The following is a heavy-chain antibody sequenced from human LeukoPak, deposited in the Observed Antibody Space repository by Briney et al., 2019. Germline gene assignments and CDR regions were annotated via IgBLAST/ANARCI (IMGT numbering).Heavy chain of an antibody. V-gene: IGHV4-59*01. D-gene: IGHD4-17*01. Sequence: SETLSLTCTVSGGSISSYYWSWIRQPPGKGLEWIGYIYYSGSTNYNPSLKSRVTISVDTSKNQFSLKLSSVTAADTAVYYCARVPRPPWDGDYVSWFDPWGQGTLVTVSS. CDR2: IYYSGST. J-gene: IGHJ5*02. CDR1: GGSISSYY. CDR3: ARVPRPPWDGDYVSWFDP.